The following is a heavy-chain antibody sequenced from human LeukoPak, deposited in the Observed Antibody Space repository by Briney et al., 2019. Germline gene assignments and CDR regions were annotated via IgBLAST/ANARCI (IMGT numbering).Heavy chain of an antibody. CDR3: ASGSSSSGEGWFDP. J-gene: IGHJ5*02. V-gene: IGHV1-3*01. D-gene: IGHD6-6*01. CDR1: GYTFTSYA. Sequence: ASVKVSCKASGYTFTSYAMHWVRQAPGQRLEWMGWINAGNGNTKYSQKFQGRVTITRDTSASTACMELSSLRSEDTAVYYCASGSSSSGEGWFDPWGQGTLVTVSS. CDR2: INAGNGNT.